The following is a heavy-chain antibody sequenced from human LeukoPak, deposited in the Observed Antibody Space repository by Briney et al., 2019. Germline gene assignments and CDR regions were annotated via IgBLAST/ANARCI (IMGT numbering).Heavy chain of an antibody. CDR3: ARINDFWSGSLDY. D-gene: IGHD3-3*01. J-gene: IGHJ4*02. V-gene: IGHV3-21*01. CDR2: ISSSSSYI. CDR1: GFTFSSYS. Sequence: GGSLRLSCAASGFTFSSYSMNWVRPAPGKGLEWVSSISSSSSYIYYADSVKGRFTISRDNAKNSLYLQMNSLRAEDTAVYYCARINDFWSGSLDYWGQGTLVTVSS.